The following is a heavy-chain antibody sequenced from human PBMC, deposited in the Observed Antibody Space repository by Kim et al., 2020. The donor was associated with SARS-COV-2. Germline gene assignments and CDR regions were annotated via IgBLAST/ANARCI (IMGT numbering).Heavy chain of an antibody. D-gene: IGHD1-26*01. J-gene: IGHJ6*03. Sequence: ADSVKGRFTISRDNAKNSLYLQMNSLRAEDTAVYYCARFRRGDYYYYMGVWGKGNTVTVSS. CDR3: ARFRRGDYYYYMGV. V-gene: IGHV3-21*01.